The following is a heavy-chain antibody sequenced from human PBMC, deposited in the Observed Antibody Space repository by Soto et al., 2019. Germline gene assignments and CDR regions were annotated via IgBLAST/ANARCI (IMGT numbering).Heavy chain of an antibody. J-gene: IGHJ4*02. Sequence: QVQLVQSGAEVKKPGASVKVSCKASGYTFANYEINWVRQAPGQGLEWMGWISANNGYTSYGQKFQGRVTMTTDTSTSTAYMELRSLRSDDTAVYYCARAGRVTKQEYSFDYWGQGTLVTVSS. CDR3: ARAGRVTKQEYSFDY. CDR2: ISANNGYT. D-gene: IGHD3-10*01. V-gene: IGHV1-18*01. CDR1: GYTFANYE.